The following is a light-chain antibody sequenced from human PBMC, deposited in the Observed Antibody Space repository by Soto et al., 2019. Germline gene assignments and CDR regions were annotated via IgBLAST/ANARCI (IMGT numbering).Light chain of an antibody. CDR2: GAS. CDR1: QSVTGN. V-gene: IGKV3-15*01. CDR3: QQYNNWPPVT. J-gene: IGKJ1*01. Sequence: EIVMTQSPPTLSVSPGARATLSCRASQSVTGNLAWYQQKPGQAPRLLIYGASTRATGVPVRFSGSGSGTEFTLTISSLQCEDFGVYYCQQYNNWPPVTFGQGTKVEIK.